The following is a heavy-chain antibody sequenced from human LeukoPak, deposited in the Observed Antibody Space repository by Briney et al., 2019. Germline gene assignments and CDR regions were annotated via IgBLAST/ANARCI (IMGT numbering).Heavy chain of an antibody. CDR3: AKERGGITMVREPAGY. CDR1: GFTFSSYA. Sequence: GGSLRLSCAASGFTFSSYAMSWVRQAPGKGLEWVSAISGSGGSTYYADSVKGRFTISRDNSKNTLYLQMNSLRAEDTAVYYCAKERGGITMVREPAGYWGQGTLVTVSS. CDR2: ISGSGGST. D-gene: IGHD3-10*01. V-gene: IGHV3-23*01. J-gene: IGHJ4*02.